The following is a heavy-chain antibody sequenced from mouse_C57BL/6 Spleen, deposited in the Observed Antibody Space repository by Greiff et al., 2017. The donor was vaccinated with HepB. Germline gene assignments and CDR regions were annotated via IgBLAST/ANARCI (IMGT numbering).Heavy chain of an antibody. V-gene: IGHV7-3*01. CDR1: GFTFTDYY. J-gene: IGHJ4*01. Sequence: EVQLVESGGGLVQPGGSLSLSCAASGFTFTDYYMSWVRQPPGKALEWLGFIRNKANGYTTEYSASVKGRFTISRDNSQSILYLQMNALRAEDSATYYCARGSFPLYYAMDYWGQGTSVTVSS. CDR2: IRNKANGYTT. CDR3: ARGSFPLYYAMDY.